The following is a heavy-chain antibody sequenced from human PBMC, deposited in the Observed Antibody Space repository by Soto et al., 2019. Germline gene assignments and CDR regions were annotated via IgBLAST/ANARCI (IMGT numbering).Heavy chain of an antibody. D-gene: IGHD2-2*01. Sequence: GGSLRLSCAASGFTFSTFGMHWVRQAPGKGLEWVAVVSDTGTTTYYVDSVKGRFTISRDQSKNTMYLQMDSLRPEDAGVYFCAKEDCSSRSCNPKYYFDPWGLGTLVTVSS. J-gene: IGHJ4*02. CDR2: VSDTGTTT. V-gene: IGHV3-30*18. CDR3: AKEDCSSRSCNPKYYFDP. CDR1: GFTFSTFG.